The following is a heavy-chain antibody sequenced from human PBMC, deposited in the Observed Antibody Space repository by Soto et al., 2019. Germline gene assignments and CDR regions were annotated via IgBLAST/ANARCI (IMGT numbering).Heavy chain of an antibody. CDR2: MNPRSGNT. CDR1: GYTFSSHD. CDR3: TRAAGGTHSWLDP. Sequence: QVQLVQSVAEVKKPGASVKVSCKASGYTFSSHDINWVRQAPGQGLEWMGWMNPRSGNTGYAQRLQGRLTMTRNTSMSTAYMELRSLRSDDTALYYCTRAAGGTHSWLDPWGQGTLVTVSS. V-gene: IGHV1-8*01. D-gene: IGHD3-16*01. J-gene: IGHJ5*02.